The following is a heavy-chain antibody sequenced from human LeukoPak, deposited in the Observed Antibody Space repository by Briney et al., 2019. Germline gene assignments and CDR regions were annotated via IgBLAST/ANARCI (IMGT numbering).Heavy chain of an antibody. CDR2: ISTSSIYI. CDR1: GFTFSSYA. Sequence: GGSLRLSCAASGFTFSSYAMSWVRQAPGKGLEWVSFISTSSIYIYYADSVKGRFTISRDNARNSLYLQMNSLRAEDTAVYYCARHRSWAGWFDPWGQGTLVTVSS. CDR3: ARHRSWAGWFDP. D-gene: IGHD3-16*01. V-gene: IGHV3-21*01. J-gene: IGHJ5*02.